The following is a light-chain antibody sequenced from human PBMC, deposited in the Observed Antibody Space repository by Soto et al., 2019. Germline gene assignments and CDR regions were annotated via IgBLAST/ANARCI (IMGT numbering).Light chain of an antibody. CDR1: SSDFGNYNS. J-gene: IGLJ1*01. V-gene: IGLV2-14*01. CDR2: EVT. Sequence: QSALTQPASVSGSPGQSITISCAGTSSDFGNYNSVSWYQQRPRKAPKLMIFEVTNRPSGVSNRFSGSKSGNTASLTISGLQPXDEADYYCGSYTSSSTYVFGTGTKLTVL. CDR3: GSYTSSSTYV.